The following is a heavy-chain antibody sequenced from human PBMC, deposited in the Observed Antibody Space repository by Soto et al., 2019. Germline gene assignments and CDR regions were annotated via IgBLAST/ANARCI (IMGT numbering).Heavy chain of an antibody. V-gene: IGHV3-30-3*01. CDR2: ISYDGSNK. Sequence: GGSLRLSCAASGFTFSDYYLSWIRQAPGTGLEWVAVISYDGSNKYYADSVKGRFTISRDNSKNTLYLQMNSLRAEDTAVYYCARAAYSSSWYPRANYYYGMDVWGQGTTVTVS. J-gene: IGHJ6*02. CDR1: GFTFSDYY. D-gene: IGHD6-13*01. CDR3: ARAAYSSSWYPRANYYYGMDV.